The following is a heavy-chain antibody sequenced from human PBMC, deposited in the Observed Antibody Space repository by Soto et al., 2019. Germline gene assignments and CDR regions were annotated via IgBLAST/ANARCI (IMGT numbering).Heavy chain of an antibody. D-gene: IGHD3-22*01. CDR3: ARVLNYYDSSGYYYYLDY. J-gene: IGHJ4*02. CDR1: GGSISSGGYY. CDR2: IYYSGST. V-gene: IGHV4-31*03. Sequence: SETLSLTCPVSGGSISSGGYYWSWIRQHPGKGLEWIGYIYYSGSTYYNPSLKSRVTISVDTSKNQFSLKLSSVTAADTAVYYCARVLNYYDSSGYYYYLDYWGQGTLVTVSS.